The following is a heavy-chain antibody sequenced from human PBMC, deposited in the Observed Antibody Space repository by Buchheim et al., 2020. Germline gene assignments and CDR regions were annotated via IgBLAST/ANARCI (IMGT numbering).Heavy chain of an antibody. D-gene: IGHD3-10*01. J-gene: IGHJ5*02. CDR1: GGSISSGGYS. Sequence: QLQLQESGSGLVKPSQTLSLTCAVSGGSISSGGYSWSWIRQPPGKGLEWIGYIYHSGRTYYNPSLKSRVTISVDRSKNQFSLKLSSVTAADTAVYYWARALEEGVRGVRSVVVWFDPWGQGTL. CDR2: IYHSGRT. CDR3: ARALEEGVRGVRSVVVWFDP. V-gene: IGHV4-30-2*01.